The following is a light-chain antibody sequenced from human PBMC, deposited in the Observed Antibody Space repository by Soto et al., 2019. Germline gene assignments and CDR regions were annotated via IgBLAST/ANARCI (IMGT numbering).Light chain of an antibody. CDR3: QQYGYSPIT. V-gene: IGKV1-5*03. J-gene: IGKJ5*01. CDR1: QSISSW. CDR2: KAS. Sequence: DLQMTQSTSTLSASVVDRFTITCLASQSISSWLAWYQQKPGKAPKLLIYKASTLKSGVPSRFSGSGSGTEFTLTISRLEPEDFAVYYCQQYGYSPITFGQGTRLEIK.